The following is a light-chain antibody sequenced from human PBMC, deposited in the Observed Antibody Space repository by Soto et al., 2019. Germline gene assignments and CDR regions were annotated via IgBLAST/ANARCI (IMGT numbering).Light chain of an antibody. CDR2: RAS. CDR1: QYIGSNY. CDR3: QQYGSLIT. V-gene: IGKV3-20*01. Sequence: EIVLTQSPDTLSLSPGERATLSCRASQYIGSNYLAWYQQKPGQALRLLIYRASSRATGIPDRFSGSGSGTDFTLTISRLEPEDCAVYYCQQYGSLITFGQGTRLEMK. J-gene: IGKJ5*01.